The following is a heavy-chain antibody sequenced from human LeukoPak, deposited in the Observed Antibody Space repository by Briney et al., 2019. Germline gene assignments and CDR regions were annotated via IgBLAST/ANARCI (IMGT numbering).Heavy chain of an antibody. D-gene: IGHD5-12*01. CDR1: GFTFSSYW. CDR2: IKQDGSEK. J-gene: IGHJ4*02. V-gene: IGHV3-7*01. Sequence: GGSLRLSCAASGFTFSSYWMSWVRQAPGKGLEWVANIKQDGSEKYYVDSVKGRFTISRDNAKNSLYLQMNSLRAEDTAVYYCARDLPNIVATISFTLDYWGQGTLVTVSS. CDR3: ARDLPNIVATISFTLDY.